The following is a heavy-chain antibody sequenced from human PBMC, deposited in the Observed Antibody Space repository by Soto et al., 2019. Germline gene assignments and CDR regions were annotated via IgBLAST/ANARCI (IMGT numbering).Heavy chain of an antibody. J-gene: IGHJ6*03. CDR2: IWYDGSNK. D-gene: IGHD3-10*01. Sequence: QVQLVESGGGVVQPGRSLRLSCAASGFTFSSYGMHWVRQAPGKGLEWVAVIWYDGSNKYYADSVKGRFTISRDNSKNTLYLQMNSLRAEDTAVYYCARGSRITMVRGVITYYYYMDVWGKGTTVTVSS. V-gene: IGHV3-33*01. CDR3: ARGSRITMVRGVITYYYYMDV. CDR1: GFTFSSYG.